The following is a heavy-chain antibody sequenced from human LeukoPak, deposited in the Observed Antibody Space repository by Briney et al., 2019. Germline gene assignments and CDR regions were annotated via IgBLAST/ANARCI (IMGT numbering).Heavy chain of an antibody. CDR2: MNPNSGNT. V-gene: IGHV1-8*01. CDR3: ARGPEVYYYYYYMDA. CDR1: GYTFTSYD. Sequence: ASVKVSCKASGYTFTSYDINWVRQATGQGLEWMGWMNPNSGNTGYAQKFQGRVTMTRDMSTSTVYMELSSLRSEDTAVYYCARGPEVYYYYYYMDAWGKGTTVTVSS. J-gene: IGHJ6*03.